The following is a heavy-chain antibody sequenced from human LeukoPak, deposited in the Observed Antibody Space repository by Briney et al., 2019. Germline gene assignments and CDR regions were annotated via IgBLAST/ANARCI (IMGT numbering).Heavy chain of an antibody. J-gene: IGHJ4*02. Sequence: ASVKVSCTVSGYTLTELSMHWVRQAPGKGLEWMGGVDPEDGEIIYAQKFQGRVTMTEDTSTDIAYMELSSLRSEDTAVYYCAIDVGELLTYWGQGTLVTVSS. CDR1: GYTLTELS. V-gene: IGHV1-24*01. D-gene: IGHD1-26*01. CDR2: VDPEDGEI. CDR3: AIDVGELLTY.